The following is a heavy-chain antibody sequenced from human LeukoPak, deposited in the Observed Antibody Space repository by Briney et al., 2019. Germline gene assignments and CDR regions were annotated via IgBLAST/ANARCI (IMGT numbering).Heavy chain of an antibody. Sequence: SETLSLTCTVSGYSISSGYYWGWIRQPPGKGLEWIGSIYYSGSTYYNPSLKSRVTISVDTSKNQFSLKLSSVTAADTAVYYCARHSIAYYYFDYWGQGTLVTVSS. J-gene: IGHJ4*02. D-gene: IGHD2/OR15-2a*01. CDR2: IYYSGST. V-gene: IGHV4-38-2*02. CDR1: GYSISSGYY. CDR3: ARHSIAYYYFDY.